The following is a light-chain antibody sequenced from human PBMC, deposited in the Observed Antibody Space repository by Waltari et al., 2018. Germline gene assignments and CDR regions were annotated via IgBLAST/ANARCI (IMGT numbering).Light chain of an antibody. Sequence: DIVMTQSPDSLAVSLGERATINCKSSQSVLYSSNNKNYLAWYKQKPGQPLKLLIYWASTRESGVPDRFSGSGSGTDFTLTISSLQAEDVAVYYCQQYYSTPPTFGQGTKVEIK. CDR1: QSVLYSSNNKNY. J-gene: IGKJ1*01. CDR3: QQYYSTPPT. V-gene: IGKV4-1*01. CDR2: WAS.